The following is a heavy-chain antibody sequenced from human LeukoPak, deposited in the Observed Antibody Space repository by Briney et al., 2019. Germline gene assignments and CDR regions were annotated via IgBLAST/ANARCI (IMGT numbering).Heavy chain of an antibody. Sequence: SQTLSLTRAVSGGSISSGAYSWSCIRQPPGKGLEWIGYIYHSGSTYYNPSLKSRVTISVDRSKNQFSLKLSSVTAADTAVYYCARGMSKSLGTSFDYWGQGTLVTVSS. CDR1: GGSISSGAYS. CDR3: ARGMSKSLGTSFDY. V-gene: IGHV4-30-2*01. J-gene: IGHJ4*02. D-gene: IGHD5/OR15-5a*01. CDR2: IYHSGST.